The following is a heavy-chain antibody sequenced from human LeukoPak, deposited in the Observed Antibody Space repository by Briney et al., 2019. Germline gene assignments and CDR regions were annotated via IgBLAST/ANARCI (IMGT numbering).Heavy chain of an antibody. J-gene: IGHJ4*02. D-gene: IGHD2-15*01. V-gene: IGHV3-21*01. CDR1: GVTFSSYS. CDR3: ARWHCSGGSCYSGLDY. CDR2: ISSSSSYI. Sequence: GGSLRLSCAASGVTFSSYSMNWVRQAPGKGLEWVSSISSSSSYIYYADSVKGRFTISRDNAKNSLYLQMNSLRAEDTAVYYCARWHCSGGSCYSGLDYWGQGTLVTVSS.